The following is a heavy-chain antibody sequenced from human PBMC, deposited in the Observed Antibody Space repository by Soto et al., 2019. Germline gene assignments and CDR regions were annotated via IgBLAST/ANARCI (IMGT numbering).Heavy chain of an antibody. CDR1: GFTFSTYA. Sequence: PGGSLRLSCAASGFTFSTYAMSWVRQAPGKGLEWVSAIGGSGGSTYYADSVKGRFTISRDNSKNTLYLQMNSLRAEDTAVYYRAKDPQSWLPPHGMDVWGQGTTVTVSS. V-gene: IGHV3-23*01. J-gene: IGHJ6*02. CDR2: IGGSGGST. CDR3: AKDPQSWLPPHGMDV. D-gene: IGHD6-13*01.